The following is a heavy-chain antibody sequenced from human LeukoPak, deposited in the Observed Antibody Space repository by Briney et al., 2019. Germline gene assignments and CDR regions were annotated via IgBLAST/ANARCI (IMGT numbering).Heavy chain of an antibody. D-gene: IGHD2-2*01. CDR1: GFSFSTYG. CDR3: AKFLGYCSSTSCGCGFDI. CDR2: ISHDANHK. J-gene: IGHJ3*02. V-gene: IGHV3-30*18. Sequence: PGRTLRLSCAASGFSFSTYGMHWARQSPGKGLEWVAVISHDANHKFYGDSVKGRFTIPRDNSKNTLYLQMNSLRAEDTAIYYCAKFLGYCSSTSCGCGFDIWGQGTMVTVSS.